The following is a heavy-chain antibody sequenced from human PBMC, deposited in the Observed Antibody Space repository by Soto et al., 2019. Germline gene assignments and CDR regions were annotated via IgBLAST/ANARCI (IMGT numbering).Heavy chain of an antibody. CDR1: GFTFSSYA. Sequence: EVQLLESGGGLVQPGGSLRLSCAASGFTFSSYAMSWVRQAPGKGLEWVSTISGSGGSTFYADSVKGRFTISRDTSKSTLFLQMNSLRAEDTAVYYCAKDRGRGYDWFDSWGQGTLGTVSS. J-gene: IGHJ5*01. CDR2: ISGSGGST. D-gene: IGHD5-12*01. CDR3: AKDRGRGYDWFDS. V-gene: IGHV3-23*01.